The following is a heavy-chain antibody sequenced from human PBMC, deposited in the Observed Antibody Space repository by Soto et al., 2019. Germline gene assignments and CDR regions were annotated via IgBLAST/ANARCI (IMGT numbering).Heavy chain of an antibody. V-gene: IGHV3-21*01. CDR3: AREPEGIAAALDY. J-gene: IGHJ4*02. D-gene: IGHD6-13*01. CDR2: ISSSGSFI. Sequence: EVQLVESGGGLVKPGGSLRLSCAASGFTFRTYGMNWVRRAPGGGLEWVASISSSGSFIYYADSVKGRFTISRDDAEKSLYLQMKSLRAEDTALYYCAREPEGIAAALDYWGRGTLVTVSS. CDR1: GFTFRTYG.